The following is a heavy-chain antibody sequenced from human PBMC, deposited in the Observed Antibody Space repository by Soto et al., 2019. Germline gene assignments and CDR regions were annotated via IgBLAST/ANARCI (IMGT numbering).Heavy chain of an antibody. CDR1: GFTFDDYA. J-gene: IGHJ6*03. Sequence: EVQLVESGGGLVQPGRSLRLSCAASGFTFDDYAMHWVRQAPGKGLEWVSGISWNSGSIGYADSVKGRFTISRDNAKNSLYLQMNSLRAEDTALYYCAKAPRVSTRFGYYYYYMDVWGKGTTVTVSS. CDR3: AKAPRVSTRFGYYYYYMDV. D-gene: IGHD3-16*01. V-gene: IGHV3-9*01. CDR2: ISWNSGSI.